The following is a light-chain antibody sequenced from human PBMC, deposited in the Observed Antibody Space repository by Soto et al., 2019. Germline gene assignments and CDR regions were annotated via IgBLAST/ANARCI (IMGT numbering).Light chain of an antibody. CDR1: QSFSSSY. CDR3: QQYGSSPT. CDR2: GAS. V-gene: IGKV3-20*01. Sequence: EIVLTQSPGTLSLSQGERATVSCRASQSFSSSYLAWYQQKPGQAPRLLIYGASSRATGIPDRFSGSGSGTDFTLTISRLEPEDFAVYYCQQYGSSPTFGQGTKVDIK. J-gene: IGKJ1*01.